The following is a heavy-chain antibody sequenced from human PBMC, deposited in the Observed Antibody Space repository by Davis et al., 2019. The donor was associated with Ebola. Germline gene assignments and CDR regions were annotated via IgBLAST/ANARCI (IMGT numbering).Heavy chain of an antibody. D-gene: IGHD3-22*01. CDR2: VSTSSTYI. CDR1: GFTFSSYA. J-gene: IGHJ4*02. V-gene: IGHV3-21*01. Sequence: GGSLRLSCAASGFTFSSYAINWVRQAPGKGLEWVSSVSTSSTYIYYADSVKGRFTISRDNAKNSLYLQMNSLRAEDTAVYYCARDAYYYDSSGYTVHFDYWGQGTLVTVSS. CDR3: ARDAYYYDSSGYTVHFDY.